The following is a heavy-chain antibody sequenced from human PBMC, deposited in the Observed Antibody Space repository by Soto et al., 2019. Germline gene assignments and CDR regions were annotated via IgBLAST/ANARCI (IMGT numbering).Heavy chain of an antibody. CDR2: ISGSGGIT. V-gene: IGHV3-23*01. D-gene: IGHD3-10*01. Sequence: GGSLRLSCIASGFTFSSYAMTWVRQAPGRGLEWVSDISGSGGITYYADSVKGRFTISRDNSKNTLNLQMNSLRADDTAVYYCARARRGAPYYYTMDLWGQGTTVTVSS. J-gene: IGHJ6*02. CDR3: ARARRGAPYYYTMDL. CDR1: GFTFSSYA.